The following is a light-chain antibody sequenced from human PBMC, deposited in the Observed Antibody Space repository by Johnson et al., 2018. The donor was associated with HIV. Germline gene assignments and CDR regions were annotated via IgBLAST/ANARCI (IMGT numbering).Light chain of an antibody. Sequence: QSVLTQPPSVSAAPGQKVTISCSGNGSKIENNYVSWYQQLPGTAPKLLIYDSNKRPSGIPDRFSGSKSGTSATLGITGLQTGDEADYYCGTWDSSLSAHVFGTGTKVTDL. J-gene: IGLJ1*01. V-gene: IGLV1-51*01. CDR3: GTWDSSLSAHV. CDR1: GSKIENNY. CDR2: DSN.